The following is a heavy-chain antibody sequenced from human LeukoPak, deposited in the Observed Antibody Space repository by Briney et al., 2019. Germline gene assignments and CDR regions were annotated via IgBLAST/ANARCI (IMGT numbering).Heavy chain of an antibody. CDR2: INPNSGGT. V-gene: IGHV1-2*04. CDR1: GYTFTGYY. CDR3: ARSSPQNNRGIGP. Sequence: ASVKVSCKASGYTFTGYYMHWVRQAPGLGLEWMGWINPNSGGTNYAQKFQGWVTMTRDTSISTAYMELSRLRSDDTAVYYCARSSPQNNRGIGPWGQGTLVTVSS. J-gene: IGHJ5*02. D-gene: IGHD2/OR15-2a*01.